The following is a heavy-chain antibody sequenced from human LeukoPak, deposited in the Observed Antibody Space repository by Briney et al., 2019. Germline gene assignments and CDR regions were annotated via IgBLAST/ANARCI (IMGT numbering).Heavy chain of an antibody. J-gene: IGHJ4*02. CDR3: AKGSGGFDY. CDR1: GSTFSSYG. V-gene: IGHV3-30*18. D-gene: IGHD6-19*01. CDR2: ITYDGSNK. Sequence: GGSLRLSCAASGSTFSSYGMHWVRQAPGEGMEWEAVITYDGSNKFYADFGKGSLTISRENSKHTLYLQMNTLSAEDTAVYYCAKGSGGFDYCGQGNLCTVSS.